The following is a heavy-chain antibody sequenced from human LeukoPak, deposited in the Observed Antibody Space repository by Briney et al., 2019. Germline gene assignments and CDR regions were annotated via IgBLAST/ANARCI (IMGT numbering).Heavy chain of an antibody. CDR2: IYYSGST. J-gene: IGHJ3*02. D-gene: IGHD3-3*01. CDR1: GGSMNNYY. Sequence: SETLSLTCTVSGGSMNNYYWTWIRQPPGKGLEWIRSIYYSGSTYYNPSLKSRVTISVDTSKNQFSLKLSSVTAADTAVYYCVSRFWYYDFWSGPSGTDAFDIWGQGTMVTVSS. V-gene: IGHV4-59*05. CDR3: VSRFWYYDFWSGPSGTDAFDI.